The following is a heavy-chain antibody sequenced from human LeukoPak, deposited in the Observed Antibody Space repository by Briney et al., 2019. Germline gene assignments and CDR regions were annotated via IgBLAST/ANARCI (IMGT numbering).Heavy chain of an antibody. CDR3: ARGRRYSSGWYRRGYYYGMDV. CDR2: MNPNSGNT. V-gene: IGHV1-8*01. D-gene: IGHD6-19*01. Sequence: ASVKVSCKASGYTFTGYDINWVRQATGQGLEWMGWMNPNSGNTGYAQKFQGRVTMTRNTSISTAYMELSSLRSEDTAVYYCARGRRYSSGWYRRGYYYGMDVWGQGTTVTVSS. J-gene: IGHJ6*02. CDR1: GYTFTGYD.